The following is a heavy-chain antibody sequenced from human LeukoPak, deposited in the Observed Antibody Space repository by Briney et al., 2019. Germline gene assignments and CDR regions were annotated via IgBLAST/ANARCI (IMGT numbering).Heavy chain of an antibody. J-gene: IGHJ4*02. V-gene: IGHV4-34*01. CDR2: IQPSGRI. Sequence: SETLSLTCAVYGGSFSGYYWSWIRQSPGKGLEWIGEIQPSGRIYYTPSLESRINISPDTSKNQFSLKLSSVTTADTAVYYCARGSDRYKVAYWGPGTLVTVSS. CDR1: GGSFSGYY. CDR3: ARGSDRYKVAY. D-gene: IGHD3-16*02.